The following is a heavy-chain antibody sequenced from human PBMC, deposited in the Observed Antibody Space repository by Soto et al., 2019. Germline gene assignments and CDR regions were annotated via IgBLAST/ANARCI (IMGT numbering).Heavy chain of an antibody. Sequence: GGSLRLSCAASGFTFSSYGMHGVRQAPGKGLEWVAVISYDGSNKYYADSVKGRFTISRDNSKNTLYLQMNSLRAEDTAVYYCAKAPDYDFWSGQNWFDPWGQGTLVTVSS. CDR2: ISYDGSNK. V-gene: IGHV3-30*18. CDR3: AKAPDYDFWSGQNWFDP. J-gene: IGHJ5*02. CDR1: GFTFSSYG. D-gene: IGHD3-3*01.